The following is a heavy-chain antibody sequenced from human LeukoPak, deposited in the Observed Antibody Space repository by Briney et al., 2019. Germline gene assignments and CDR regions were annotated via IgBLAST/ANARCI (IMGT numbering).Heavy chain of an antibody. CDR2: IIPILGTA. V-gene: IGHV1-69*08. J-gene: IGHJ6*03. CDR1: GGTFSSYT. D-gene: IGHD2-8*01. Sequence: SVKVSCKASGGTFSSYTISWVRQAPGQGLEWMGRIIPILGTANYAQKFQGRVTITADKSTSTAYMELSSLRSEDTAVYYCARTGYCTNGVCYAHYYYYYMDVWGKGTTVPVSS. CDR3: ARTGYCTNGVCYAHYYYYYMDV.